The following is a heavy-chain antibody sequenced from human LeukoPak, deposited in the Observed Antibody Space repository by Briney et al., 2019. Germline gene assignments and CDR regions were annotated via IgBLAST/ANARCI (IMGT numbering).Heavy chain of an antibody. Sequence: SETLSLTCTVSGGSVSSGSHYWSWIRQPPGKGLDWIGYIYHSGSSNYNPSLKSRVTISVDTSKTQISLKLRAVTAADTAVYYCARSRVWSDYWGYFDYWGQGTLVTVSS. CDR3: ARSRVWSDYWGYFDY. V-gene: IGHV4-61*01. J-gene: IGHJ4*02. D-gene: IGHD3-3*01. CDR2: IYHSGSS. CDR1: GGSVSSGSHY.